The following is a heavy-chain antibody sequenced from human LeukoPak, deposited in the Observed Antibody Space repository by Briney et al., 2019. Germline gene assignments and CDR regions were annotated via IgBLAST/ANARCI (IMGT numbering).Heavy chain of an antibody. J-gene: IGHJ3*02. CDR1: GGSFSGYY. CDR2: INHSGST. Sequence: SETLSLTCAVYGGSFSGYYWSWIRQPPGKGLGWVGEINHSGSTNYNPSLKSRVTISVDTSKNQFSLKLSSVTAADTAVYYCARHLYYYYDSSGYRNDDAFDIWGQGTMVTVSS. CDR3: ARHLYYYYDSSGYRNDDAFDI. D-gene: IGHD3-22*01. V-gene: IGHV4-34*01.